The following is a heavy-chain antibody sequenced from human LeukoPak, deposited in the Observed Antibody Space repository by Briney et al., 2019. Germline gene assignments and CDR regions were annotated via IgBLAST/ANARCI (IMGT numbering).Heavy chain of an antibody. CDR1: GFSFTSSW. J-gene: IGHJ1*01. V-gene: IGHV3-7*02. CDR2: INKDGSDK. D-gene: IGHD6-13*01. Sequence: PGGSLRLSCAASGFSFTSSWMTWVRQAPGRGLEWVANINKDGSDKQYVDSVKGRFTISRDDAKNSLYLQMNSLRAEDTVVYYCAAAAYRFQHWGQGTLVTVSS. CDR3: AAAAYRFQH.